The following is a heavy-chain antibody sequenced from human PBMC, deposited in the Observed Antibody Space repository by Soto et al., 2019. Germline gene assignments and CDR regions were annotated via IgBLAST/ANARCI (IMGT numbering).Heavy chain of an antibody. D-gene: IGHD3-10*01. J-gene: IGHJ4*02. CDR2: IYYSGST. Sequence: SLTCTVSVGSISSGGYYWSWIRQHPGKGLEWIGYIYYSGSTYYNPSLKSRVTISVDTSKNQFSLKLSSVTAADTAVYYCARTRGGIVDYWGQGTLVTVSS. CDR1: VGSISSGGYY. CDR3: ARTRGGIVDY. V-gene: IGHV4-31*03.